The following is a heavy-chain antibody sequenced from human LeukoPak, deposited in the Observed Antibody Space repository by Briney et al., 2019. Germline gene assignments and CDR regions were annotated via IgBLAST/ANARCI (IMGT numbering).Heavy chain of an antibody. Sequence: SETLSLTCAVSGGSISSSNWWSWVRQPPGKGLEWIGEIYHSGSTNYNPSLKSRVTMSVDTSKNQFSLKLSSVTAADTAVYYCARQYRRVAVTHDWFAPWGQGTLVTVSS. CDR1: GGSISSSNW. V-gene: IGHV4-4*02. CDR2: IYHSGST. CDR3: ARQYRRVAVTHDWFAP. J-gene: IGHJ5*02. D-gene: IGHD6-19*01.